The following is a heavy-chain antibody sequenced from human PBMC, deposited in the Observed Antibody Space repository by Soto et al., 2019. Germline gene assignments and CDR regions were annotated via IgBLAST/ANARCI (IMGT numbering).Heavy chain of an antibody. D-gene: IGHD5-18*01. J-gene: IGHJ6*02. CDR1: GFTFSSYG. Sequence: PGGSLRLSCAASGFTFSSYGMHWVRQAPGKGLEWEAVIWYDGSNKYYADSVKGRFTISRDNSKNTLYLQMNSLRAEDTAVYYCARVSHRSYGYYYYYGMDVWGQGTTVTVSS. CDR3: ARVSHRSYGYYYYYGMDV. CDR2: IWYDGSNK. V-gene: IGHV3-33*01.